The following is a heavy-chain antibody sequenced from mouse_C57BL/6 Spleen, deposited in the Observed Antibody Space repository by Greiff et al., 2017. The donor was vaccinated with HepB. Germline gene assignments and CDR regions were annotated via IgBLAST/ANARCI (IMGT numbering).Heavy chain of an antibody. Sequence: VQLQQPGAELVKPGASVKLSCKASGYTFTSYWMQWVKQRPGQGLEWIGEIDPSDSYTNYNQKFKGKATLTVDTSSSTAYMQLSNLTSEDSAVYYCARMELSYYFDYWGQGTTLTVSS. CDR2: IDPSDSYT. CDR3: ARMELSYYFDY. V-gene: IGHV1-50*01. J-gene: IGHJ2*01. CDR1: GYTFTSYW. D-gene: IGHD1-1*01.